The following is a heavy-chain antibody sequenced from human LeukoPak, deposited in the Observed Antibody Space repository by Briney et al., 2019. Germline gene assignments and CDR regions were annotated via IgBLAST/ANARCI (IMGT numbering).Heavy chain of an antibody. CDR3: AKDSEYYYGSGSYLDY. CDR2: ISGSAGST. J-gene: IGHJ4*02. V-gene: IGHV3-23*01. Sequence: GGSLRLSCAASGFTFSSYAMSWVRQAPGKGLEWVSAISGSAGSTYYADSVKGRFTISRDNSKNTLYLQMNSLRAEDTAVYYCAKDSEYYYGSGSYLDYWGQGTLVTVSS. CDR1: GFTFSSYA. D-gene: IGHD3-10*01.